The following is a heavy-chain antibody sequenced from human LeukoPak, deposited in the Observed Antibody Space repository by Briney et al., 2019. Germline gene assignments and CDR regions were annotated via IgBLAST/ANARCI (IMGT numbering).Heavy chain of an antibody. V-gene: IGHV3-43*01. J-gene: IGHJ4*02. CDR3: ARDPGSGYEEHFDY. Sequence: HPGGSLRLSCAASGFTFEDYTMHWVRQTPEKGLEWVSLINWDGSSTYYADSVEGRFTISRDNAKDSLYLQMNSLRAEDTAVYYCARDPGSGYEEHFDYWGQGTLVTVSS. CDR1: GFTFEDYT. D-gene: IGHD5-12*01. CDR2: INWDGSST.